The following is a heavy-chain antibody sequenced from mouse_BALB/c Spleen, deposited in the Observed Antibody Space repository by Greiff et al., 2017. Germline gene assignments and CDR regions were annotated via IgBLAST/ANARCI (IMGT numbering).Heavy chain of an antibody. D-gene: IGHD1-1*01. CDR1: GYTFTNYW. CDR3: ARGNYYGSSGDYYAMDY. Sequence: VQLQQSGAELVRPGTSVKISCKASGYTFTNYWLGWVKQRPGHGLEWIGDIYPGGGYTNYNEKFKGKATLTADTSSSTAYMQLSSLTSEDSAVYFCARGNYYGSSGDYYAMDYWGQGTSVTVSS. CDR2: IYPGGGYT. J-gene: IGHJ4*01. V-gene: IGHV1-63*02.